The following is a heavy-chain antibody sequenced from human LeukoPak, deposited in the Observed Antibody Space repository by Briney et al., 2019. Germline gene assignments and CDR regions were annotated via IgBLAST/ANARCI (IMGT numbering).Heavy chain of an antibody. CDR2: TSTGSSTI. D-gene: IGHD4-17*01. Sequence: GGSLRLSCAASGFTFSSYSMNWVRQAPGKGLEWVSYTSTGSSTIYYADSVKGRFTISRDNAKNSLYLQMNSLRAEDTAVYYCARDYYGDYYFDYWGQGTLVTVSS. CDR1: GFTFSSYS. V-gene: IGHV3-48*01. J-gene: IGHJ4*02. CDR3: ARDYYGDYYFDY.